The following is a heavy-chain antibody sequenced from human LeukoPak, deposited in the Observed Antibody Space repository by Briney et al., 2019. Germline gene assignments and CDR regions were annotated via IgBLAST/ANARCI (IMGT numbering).Heavy chain of an antibody. CDR2: ISSSSSTI. Sequence: PGGSLRLSCAASGFTFSSYSMNWVRQAPGKGLEWVSYISSSSSTIYYADSVKGRFTISRDNAKNSLYLQMNSLRDEDTAVYYCASGWELQGTYYYYGMDVWGQGTTVTVSS. CDR3: ASGWELQGTYYYYGMDV. CDR1: GFTFSSYS. J-gene: IGHJ6*02. V-gene: IGHV3-48*02. D-gene: IGHD1-26*01.